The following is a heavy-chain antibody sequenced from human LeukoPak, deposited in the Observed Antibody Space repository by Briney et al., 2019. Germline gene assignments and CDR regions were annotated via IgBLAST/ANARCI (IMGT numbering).Heavy chain of an antibody. D-gene: IGHD3-10*01. J-gene: IGHJ4*02. CDR3: AKDRPRMVRGVLDY. V-gene: IGHV3-30*04. CDR2: ISYDGSNK. Sequence: GRSLRLSCAASEFTFSNYAMHWVRQTPGKGLEWVAVISYDGSNKYYADSVKGRFTISRDNSKNTLYLQMNSLRAEDTAVYYCAKDRPRMVRGVLDYWGQGTLVTVSS. CDR1: EFTFSNYA.